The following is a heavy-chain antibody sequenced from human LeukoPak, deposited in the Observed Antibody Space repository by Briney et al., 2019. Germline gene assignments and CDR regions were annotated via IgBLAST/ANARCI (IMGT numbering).Heavy chain of an antibody. D-gene: IGHD1-7*01. CDR1: GGSFSGYY. V-gene: IGHV4-34*01. J-gene: IGHJ4*02. CDR3: ARGTITGTIRY. CDR2: INHSGST. Sequence: PSETLSLTCAVYGGSFSGYYWSWIRQPPGKGLEWIGEINHSGSTNCNPSLKSRVTISVDTSKNQFSLKLSSVTAADTAVYYCARGTITGTIRYWGQGTLVTVSS.